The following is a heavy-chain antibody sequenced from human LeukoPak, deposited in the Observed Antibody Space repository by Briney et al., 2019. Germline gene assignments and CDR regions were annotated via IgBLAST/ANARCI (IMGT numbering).Heavy chain of an antibody. V-gene: IGHV3-23*01. J-gene: IGHJ4*02. CDR1: GFTFSSYA. D-gene: IGHD6-13*01. CDR3: AERYSSSWFLH. CDR2: ISSSGGST. Sequence: GGSLRLSCAASGFTFSSYAMSRVRQAPGKGLEWVSAISSSGGSTYYADSVKGRFTISRDNSKNTLYLQMNSLRVEDTAVYFCAERYSSSWFLHWGQGTLVTVSS.